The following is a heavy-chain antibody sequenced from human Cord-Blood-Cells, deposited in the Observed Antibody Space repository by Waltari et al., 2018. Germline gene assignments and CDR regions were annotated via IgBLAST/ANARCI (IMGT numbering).Heavy chain of an antibody. CDR3: ARAEPTAILDY. CDR1: GCPISCYS. CDR2: IYYSGST. D-gene: IGHD2-21*02. Sequence: QVQLQESGPGLVKPSETLSLTCTVSGCPISCYSWSWIRQPPGKGLEWIGYIYYSGSTNYNPSLKSRVTISVDTSKNQFSLKLSSVTAADTAVYYCARAEPTAILDYWGQGTLVTVSS. J-gene: IGHJ4*02. V-gene: IGHV4-59*01.